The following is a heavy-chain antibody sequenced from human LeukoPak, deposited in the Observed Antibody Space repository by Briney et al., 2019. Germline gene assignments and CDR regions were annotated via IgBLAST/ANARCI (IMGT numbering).Heavy chain of an antibody. Sequence: ASVKVSCKASGGTFSSYAISWVRQAPGQGPEWMGIINPSGGSTTFAQKFQGRVTMTRDTSTSTVYMELSSLRSEDTAVYYCAKARPLRYEIYGMDVWGQGTTVTVSS. CDR1: GGTFSSYA. D-gene: IGHD4-17*01. J-gene: IGHJ6*02. CDR3: AKARPLRYEIYGMDV. CDR2: INPSGGST. V-gene: IGHV1-46*01.